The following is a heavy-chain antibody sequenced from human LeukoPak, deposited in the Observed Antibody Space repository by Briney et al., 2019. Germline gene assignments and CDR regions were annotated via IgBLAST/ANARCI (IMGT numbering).Heavy chain of an antibody. CDR1: GFTVSSNY. D-gene: IGHD3-10*01. CDR3: AKANMVRGVTLKFDY. Sequence: GGSLRLSCAASGFTVSSNYMSWVRQAPGKGLEWVSVIYSGGSTYYADSVKGRFTISRDNSKSTLYLQMNSLRTEDTAVYYCAKANMVRGVTLKFDYWGQGTLVTVSS. CDR2: IYSGGST. V-gene: IGHV3-53*01. J-gene: IGHJ4*02.